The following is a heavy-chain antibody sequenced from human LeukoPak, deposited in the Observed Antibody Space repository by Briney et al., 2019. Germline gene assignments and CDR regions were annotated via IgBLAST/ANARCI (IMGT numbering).Heavy chain of an antibody. CDR2: ISCDGSNK. Sequence: PGGSLRLSCAASGFTFSSYGMHWVRQAPGKGLEWVAVISCDGSNKYYADSVKGRFTISRDNSKNTLYLQMNSLRAEDTAVYYCAKDHVELVRGGVLDYWGQGTLVTVSS. V-gene: IGHV3-30*18. CDR3: AKDHVELVRGGVLDY. D-gene: IGHD3-10*01. J-gene: IGHJ4*02. CDR1: GFTFSSYG.